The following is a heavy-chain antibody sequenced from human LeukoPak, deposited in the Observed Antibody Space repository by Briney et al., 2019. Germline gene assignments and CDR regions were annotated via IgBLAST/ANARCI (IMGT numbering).Heavy chain of an antibody. J-gene: IGHJ4*02. CDR2: IYPGESDI. D-gene: IGHD3-22*01. CDR3: ARHAYHNDNSDYYFAC. Sequence: GESLKISCKASGYTFSDYWIGWVRQMPGEGLEWMGIIYPGESDIRYSPSFQGQVTISADKSINTAYLQWTSLKASDTAIYYCARHAYHNDNSDYYFACWGQGTLVTVSS. V-gene: IGHV5-51*01. CDR1: GYTFSDYW.